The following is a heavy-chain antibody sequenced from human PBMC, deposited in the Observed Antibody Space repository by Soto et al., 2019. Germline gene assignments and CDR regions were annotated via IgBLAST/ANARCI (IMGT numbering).Heavy chain of an antibody. CDR1: GYTLTELS. D-gene: IGHD3-22*01. Sequence: DSVKVSCKVSGYTLTELSMHWVRQAPGKGLEWMGGFDPEDGETIYAQKFQGRVTMTEGTSTDTAYMEASSLRYEGTALFYCATAVYYYDSSGYSSWGQGTLVTVSS. J-gene: IGHJ4*02. CDR3: ATAVYYYDSSGYSS. V-gene: IGHV1-24*01. CDR2: FDPEDGET.